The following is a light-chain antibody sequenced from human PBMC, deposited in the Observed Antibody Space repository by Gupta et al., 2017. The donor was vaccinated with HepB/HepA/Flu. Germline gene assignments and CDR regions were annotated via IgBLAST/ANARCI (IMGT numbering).Light chain of an antibody. CDR1: SSDVGSYNR. CDR3: SSYTSRSTLV. CDR2: EVS. J-gene: IGLJ2*01. V-gene: IGLV2-18*02. Sequence: QSALTQPPSVSGSPGQSVTISCTGTSSDVGSYNRVSWYQQTPGTAPKVMMYEVSKRPSGVPDRFSGSKSCNTASLTHSGLQADGEADYYRSSYTSRSTLVFGGGTKLTVL.